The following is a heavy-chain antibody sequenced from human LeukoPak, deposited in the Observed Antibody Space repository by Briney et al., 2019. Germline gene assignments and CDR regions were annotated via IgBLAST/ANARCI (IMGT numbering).Heavy chain of an antibody. CDR1: GFTFSSYA. CDR2: ISGSGGST. Sequence: GGSLRPSCAASGFTFSSYAMSWVRQAPGKGLEWVSAISGSGGSTYYADSVKGRFTISRDNSKNTLYLQMNSLRAEDTAVYYCAHSIAVAGSFDYWGQGTLVTVSS. CDR3: AHSIAVAGSFDY. D-gene: IGHD6-19*01. J-gene: IGHJ4*02. V-gene: IGHV3-23*01.